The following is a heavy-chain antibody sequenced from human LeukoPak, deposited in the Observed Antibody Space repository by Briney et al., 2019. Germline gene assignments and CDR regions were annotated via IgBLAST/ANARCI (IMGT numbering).Heavy chain of an antibody. D-gene: IGHD3-3*01. CDR1: GFTFSDYY. Sequence: GGSLRLSCAASGFTFSDYYMSWIRQAPGKGLEWVSYISSSGSTIYYADSVKGRFTISRDNAKNSLYLQMNSLRAEDTAVYYCARDSSLLIRFLEWLPETETDDAFDIWGQGTMVTVSS. CDR3: ARDSSLLIRFLEWLPETETDDAFDI. V-gene: IGHV3-11*04. J-gene: IGHJ3*02. CDR2: ISSSGSTI.